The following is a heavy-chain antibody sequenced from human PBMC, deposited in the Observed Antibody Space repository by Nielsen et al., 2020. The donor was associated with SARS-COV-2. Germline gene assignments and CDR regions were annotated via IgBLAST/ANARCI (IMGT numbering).Heavy chain of an antibody. J-gene: IGHJ4*02. V-gene: IGHV3-7*04. D-gene: IGHD2-2*02. CDR2: INQDGSEK. Sequence: GASLTLSCPASVFSFIIFLMSWVRLPPGKGLEWVANINQDGSEKYYVDSVKGRFTISRDNADNSFYLQMNSLRAEDTAVYYCAKDYTSSRLRYYFDYWGQGTLVTVSS. CDR3: AKDYTSSRLRYYFDY. CDR1: VFSFIIFL.